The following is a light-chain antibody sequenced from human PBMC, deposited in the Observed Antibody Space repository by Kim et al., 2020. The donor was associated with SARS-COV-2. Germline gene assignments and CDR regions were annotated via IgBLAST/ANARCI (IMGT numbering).Light chain of an antibody. J-gene: IGKJ5*01. CDR3: QQYGSSPTT. V-gene: IGKV3-20*01. CDR2: VAS. CDR1: QTLSSSY. Sequence: EIVLTQSPGTLSLSPGERATLSCRASQTLSSSYLAWYQQIPGQAPRLLIYVASSSATAVPARFSGSGSGTDFTLTISRLEPEDFAVYFCQQYGSSPTTFGQGTRLEIK.